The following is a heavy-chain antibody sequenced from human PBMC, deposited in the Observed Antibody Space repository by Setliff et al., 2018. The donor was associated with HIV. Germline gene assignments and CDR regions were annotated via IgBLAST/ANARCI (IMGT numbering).Heavy chain of an antibody. D-gene: IGHD3-10*01. CDR1: GYSISNDYY. CDR3: ARLSGGMVPNY. Sequence: SETLSLTCTVSGYSISNDYYWGWIRQPPGKGLEWTASIYHSGTAYDNPSLKSRVTISADPSKNQILLRLSSVTAADTAVYYCARLSGGMVPNYWGQGTLVTSPQ. V-gene: IGHV4-38-2*02. J-gene: IGHJ4*02. CDR2: IYHSGTA.